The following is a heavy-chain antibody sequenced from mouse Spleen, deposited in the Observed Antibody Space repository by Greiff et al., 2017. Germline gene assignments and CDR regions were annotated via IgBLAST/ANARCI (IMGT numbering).Heavy chain of an antibody. CDR1: GFTFSDYG. CDR2: ISSGSSTI. Sequence: DVMLVESGGGLVKPGGSLRLSCAASGFTFSDYGMHWVRQAPEKGLEWVAYISSGSSTIYYADTVKGRFTISRDNAKNTLFLQMTSLRSEDTAMYYCAIYYYGSRYYAMDYWGQGTSVTVSS. V-gene: IGHV5-17*01. CDR3: AIYYYGSRYYAMDY. D-gene: IGHD1-1*01. J-gene: IGHJ4*01.